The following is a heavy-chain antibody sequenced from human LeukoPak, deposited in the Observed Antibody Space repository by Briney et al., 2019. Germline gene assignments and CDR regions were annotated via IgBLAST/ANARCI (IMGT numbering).Heavy chain of an antibody. CDR1: GYSISSGYS. D-gene: IGHD6-19*01. Sequence: SETLSLTCTVSGYSISSGYSWGWIRPPPGKGLEWIGSVSHSGSTYYNPSLKSRVTISVDTSKNQFSLKLSSVTAADTAVYYCGSQNSGWQYGPFDFWGQGTLVTVSS. V-gene: IGHV4-38-2*02. CDR2: VSHSGST. J-gene: IGHJ4*02. CDR3: GSQNSGWQYGPFDF.